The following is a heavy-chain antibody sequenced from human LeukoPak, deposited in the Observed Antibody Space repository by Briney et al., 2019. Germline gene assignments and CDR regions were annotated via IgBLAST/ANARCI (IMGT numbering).Heavy chain of an antibody. CDR1: GFTFSSYW. V-gene: IGHV3-7*01. J-gene: IGHJ5*02. CDR3: ARSGRFLEWYHSYNWFDP. D-gene: IGHD3-3*01. CDR2: IKQDGSEK. Sequence: GSLRLSCAASGFTFSSYWMSWVRQAPGKGLEWVANIKQDGSEKYYVDSVKGRFTISRDNAKNSLYLQMNSLRAEDTAVYYCARSGRFLEWYHSYNWFDPWGQGTLVTVSS.